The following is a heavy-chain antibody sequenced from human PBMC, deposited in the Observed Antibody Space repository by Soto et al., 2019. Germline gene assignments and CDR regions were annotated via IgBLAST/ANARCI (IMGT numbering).Heavy chain of an antibody. V-gene: IGHV3-30-3*01. J-gene: IGHJ6*02. CDR3: ARDRRGPYYDFWSGNYYYYGMDV. CDR1: GITFSYYA. CDR2: ISYDGSTK. D-gene: IGHD3-3*01. Sequence: GGSLSLSGATSGITFSYYAMHWVLQAPGKGLEWVAVISYDGSTKYYADFVKGRFTISRDNSKITLYLQMNSLRAEDTAVYYCARDRRGPYYDFWSGNYYYYGMDVWGQGTTVTVSS.